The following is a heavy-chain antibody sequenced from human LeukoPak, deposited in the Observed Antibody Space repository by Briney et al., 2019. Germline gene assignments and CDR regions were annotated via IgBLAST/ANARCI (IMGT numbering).Heavy chain of an antibody. Sequence: GGSLRLSCAASGFTFSSYSMNWVRQAPGKGLEWVSSISSSSSYISYADSVKGRFTISRDNAKNSLYLKMNSLRAEDTAVYYCARERPPNYYDSSGYYLPGAFDIWGQGTMVTVSS. CDR3: ARERPPNYYDSSGYYLPGAFDI. D-gene: IGHD3-22*01. CDR1: GFTFSSYS. J-gene: IGHJ3*02. V-gene: IGHV3-21*01. CDR2: ISSSSSYI.